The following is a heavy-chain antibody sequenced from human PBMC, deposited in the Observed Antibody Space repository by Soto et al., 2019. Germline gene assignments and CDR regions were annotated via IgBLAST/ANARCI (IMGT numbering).Heavy chain of an antibody. J-gene: IGHJ4*02. V-gene: IGHV3-15*01. CDR1: GFSFSNAW. Sequence: EVQLVESGGDFVKPGGSLRVSCAVSGFSFSNAWMSWVRQAPGKGLEWVGRIKSRADGGTTDDTAPVKGRFTISRDDSKNTVFLHMNSLKTEDTAVYYCTAHLGEFFPLDYWGQGTLVTVSS. CDR2: IKSRADGGTT. D-gene: IGHD3-16*01. CDR3: TAHLGEFFPLDY.